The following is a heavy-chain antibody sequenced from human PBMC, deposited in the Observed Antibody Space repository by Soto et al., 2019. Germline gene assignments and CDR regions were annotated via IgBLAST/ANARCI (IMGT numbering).Heavy chain of an antibody. D-gene: IGHD3-16*01. CDR2: IYYSGST. CDR1: GGSISSYY. J-gene: IGHJ6*03. V-gene: IGHV4-59*01. Sequence: SETLSLTCTVSGGSISSYYWSWIRQPPGKGLEWIGYIYYSGSTNYNLSLKSRVTISVDTSKNQFSLKLSSVTAADTAVYYCARDRDEITFGGAYYYYYMDVWGKGTTVTVPS. CDR3: ARDRDEITFGGAYYYYYMDV.